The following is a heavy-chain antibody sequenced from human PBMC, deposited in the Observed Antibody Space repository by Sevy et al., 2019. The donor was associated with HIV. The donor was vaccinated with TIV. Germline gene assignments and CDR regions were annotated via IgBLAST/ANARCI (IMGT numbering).Heavy chain of an antibody. D-gene: IGHD3-3*01. CDR3: ARDADYTVSWHPSNY. CDR1: GFTFSAHA. Sequence: GGSLRLSCAASGFTFSAHAMHWVRQAPGKGLEWVAVISYDGTSQYYADSVKGRFTISRDISRNTLYLQMNSLGAEDTAVYYCARDADYTVSWHPSNYWGHGTLVTVSS. V-gene: IGHV3-30-3*01. CDR2: ISYDGTSQ. J-gene: IGHJ4*01.